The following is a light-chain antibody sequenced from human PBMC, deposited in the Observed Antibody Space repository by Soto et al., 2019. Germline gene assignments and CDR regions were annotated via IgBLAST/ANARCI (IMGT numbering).Light chain of an antibody. Sequence: QSALTQPASVSGSPGQSITISCTGTSSDVGGYDFVSWYQQHPGKAPKLMIYDVSNRPSGISNRFSGSKSGSTASLTISGLQAEDEADYYCSSYSISSIPYVLGTGTKVTVL. J-gene: IGLJ1*01. V-gene: IGLV2-14*03. CDR3: SSYSISSIPYV. CDR1: SSDVGGYDF. CDR2: DVS.